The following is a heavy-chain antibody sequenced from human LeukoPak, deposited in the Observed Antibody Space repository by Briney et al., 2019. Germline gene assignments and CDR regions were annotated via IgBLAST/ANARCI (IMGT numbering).Heavy chain of an antibody. D-gene: IGHD4-23*01. CDR1: GYTFTGYY. CDR2: INPNSGGT. V-gene: IGHV1-2*02. CDR3: APGRGGGRVSDWFDP. J-gene: IGHJ5*02. Sequence: ASVKVSCKAPGYTFTGYYMHWVRQAPGQGLEWMGWINPNSGGTNYAQKFQGRVTMTRDTSISTAYMELSRLRSDDTAVYYCAPGRGGGRVSDWFDPWGQGTLVTVSS.